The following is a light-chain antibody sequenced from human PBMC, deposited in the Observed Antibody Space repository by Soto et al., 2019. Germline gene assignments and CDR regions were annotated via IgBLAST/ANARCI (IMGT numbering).Light chain of an antibody. CDR1: SSDVGGYNY. CDR2: EVN. V-gene: IGLV2-8*01. CDR3: CSYAGSSTYV. Sequence: QSVLTQPPSASGSPGQSVTISCTGTSSDVGGYNYVSWYQQHPGQAPKLMIYEVNKRPSGVPDRFSGSKSGNTASLTVSGLQAEDEADYYCCSYAGSSTYVFGAGTKVIV. J-gene: IGLJ1*01.